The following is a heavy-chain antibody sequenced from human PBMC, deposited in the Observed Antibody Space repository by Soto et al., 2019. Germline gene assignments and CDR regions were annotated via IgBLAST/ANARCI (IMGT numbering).Heavy chain of an antibody. V-gene: IGHV1-46*01. Sequence: ASVKDSCKASGYTFTSYYMHWVRQAPGQGLEWMGIINPSGGSTSYAQKFQDKVTMTKDTSTSTVDMDLSSLRSEVTAVYYCERDWNSSAHCYYYCCYMDVWGKGTTVTVSS. CDR3: ERDWNSSAHCYYYCCYMDV. CDR1: GYTFTSYY. D-gene: IGHD6-25*01. CDR2: INPSGGST. J-gene: IGHJ6*03.